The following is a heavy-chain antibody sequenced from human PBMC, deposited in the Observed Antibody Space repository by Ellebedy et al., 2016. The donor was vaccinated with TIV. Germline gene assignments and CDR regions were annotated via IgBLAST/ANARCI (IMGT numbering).Heavy chain of an antibody. CDR3: AREGSGSYGAEYFQH. CDR2: ISSSTTTI. V-gene: IGHV3-48*04. J-gene: IGHJ1*01. D-gene: IGHD1-26*01. Sequence: GESLKISCAASGFTFSSYSMNWVRQAPGKGLECISYISSSTTTIYYADSVKGRFNISRDNGKTSLYLQMNSLRVEDTAVYYCAREGSGSYGAEYFQHWGQGTLVTVSS. CDR1: GFTFSSYS.